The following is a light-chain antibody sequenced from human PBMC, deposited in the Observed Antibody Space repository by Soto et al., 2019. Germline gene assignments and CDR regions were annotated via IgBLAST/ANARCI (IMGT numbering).Light chain of an antibody. Sequence: QSVLTQPASVSGSPGQSITISCTGTSSDVGGYNYVSWYQQHPGKAPKLMIYEVSKRPSGVSNRFSGSKSGNTASLTISGLQDEDEADYYCSSYTSSSTRVFGGGTKVTVL. CDR1: SSDVGGYNY. CDR3: SSYTSSSTRV. CDR2: EVS. V-gene: IGLV2-14*01. J-gene: IGLJ3*02.